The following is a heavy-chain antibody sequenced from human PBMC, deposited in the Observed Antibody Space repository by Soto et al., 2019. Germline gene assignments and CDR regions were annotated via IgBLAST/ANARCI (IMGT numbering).Heavy chain of an antibody. V-gene: IGHV3-23*01. D-gene: IGHD3-9*01. CDR1: GFTFSSYA. Sequence: EVQLLESGGGLVQPGGSLRLSCAASGFTFSSYAMSWVRQAPGKGLEWVSAISGSGGSTYYADSVKGRFTISRDNSKNTLYLQMNSLRAEDTAVYYCAKVVQYYDILSGLGGGDAFDIWGQGTMVTVSS. CDR2: ISGSGGST. CDR3: AKVVQYYDILSGLGGGDAFDI. J-gene: IGHJ3*02.